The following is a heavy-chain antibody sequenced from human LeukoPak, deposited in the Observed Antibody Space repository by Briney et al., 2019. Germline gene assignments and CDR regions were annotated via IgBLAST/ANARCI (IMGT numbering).Heavy chain of an antibody. CDR3: ARGLLWFGELLANAFDI. J-gene: IGHJ3*02. V-gene: IGHV3-48*02. CDR1: GFTFSSYN. Sequence: GGSLRLSCAASGFTFSSYNMNWVRQAPGKGLEWASYISPSSSTTYYADSVKGRFTISRDNAKNSLYLQMNSLRDEDTAVYYCARGLLWFGELLANAFDIWGQGTMVTVSS. D-gene: IGHD3-10*01. CDR2: ISPSSSTT.